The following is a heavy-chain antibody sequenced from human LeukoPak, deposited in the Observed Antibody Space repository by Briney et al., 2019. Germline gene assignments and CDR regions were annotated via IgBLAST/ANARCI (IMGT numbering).Heavy chain of an antibody. CDR1: GFTFSSYE. CDR2: ISGSGTTI. D-gene: IGHD3-9*01. V-gene: IGHV3-48*03. Sequence: GGSLRLSCAASGFTFSSYEMNWVRQAPGKGLEWVSYISGSGTTIYYADSVKGRFTISRDNAKNSLYLQMNSLRAEDTAVYYCALGLVTDYWGQGTLVTVSS. CDR3: ALGLVTDY. J-gene: IGHJ4*02.